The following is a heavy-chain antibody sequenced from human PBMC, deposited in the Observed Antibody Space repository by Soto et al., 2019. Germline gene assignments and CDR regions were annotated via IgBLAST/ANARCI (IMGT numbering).Heavy chain of an antibody. CDR2: IRGSGGST. CDR3: AKDNSYRSGY. Sequence: GGSLRLSCAASGFTFSSYAMSWVRQAPGKGLEWGSAIRGSGGSTYYADSVKGRFTTSRGNSKNTLYLQMNSLRAEDTAVYYCAKDNSYRSGYWGQGTLVTVSS. V-gene: IGHV3-23*01. D-gene: IGHD3-10*01. CDR1: GFTFSSYA. J-gene: IGHJ4*02.